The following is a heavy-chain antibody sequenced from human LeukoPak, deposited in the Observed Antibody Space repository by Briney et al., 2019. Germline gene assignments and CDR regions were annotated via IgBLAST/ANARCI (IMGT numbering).Heavy chain of an antibody. D-gene: IGHD3-9*01. CDR2: INHSGST. CDR1: GGSISSSSYY. Sequence: SETLSLTCIVSGGSISSSSYYWSWIRQPPGKGLEWIGEINHSGSTNYNPSLKSRVTISVDTSKNQFSLKLNSVTAADTAVYYCARVTGYMIEDYFDYWGQGILVTVSS. CDR3: ARVTGYMIEDYFDY. J-gene: IGHJ4*02. V-gene: IGHV4-39*07.